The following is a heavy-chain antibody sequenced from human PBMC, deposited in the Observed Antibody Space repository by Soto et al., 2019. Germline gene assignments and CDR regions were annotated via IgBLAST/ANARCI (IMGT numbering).Heavy chain of an antibody. CDR2: IDNAGTDS. CDR3: ARGWFGPDV. D-gene: IGHD3-10*01. J-gene: IGHJ6*04. Sequence: GGSLRLSCAASGFTLSGRSMHWVRQAPGKGLVWVSGIDNAGTDSTYADSVKGRFTSSRDNAKNMLYLQMNSLRVEDTAVYSCARGWFGPDVWGKGTTVTVSS. V-gene: IGHV3-74*01. CDR1: GFTLSGRS.